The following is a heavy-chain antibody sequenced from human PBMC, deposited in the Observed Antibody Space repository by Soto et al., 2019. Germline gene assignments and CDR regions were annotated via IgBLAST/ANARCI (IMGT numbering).Heavy chain of an antibody. CDR3: ASTLDV. Sequence: QVQLVESGGGVVQHGRSLRLSCAASGFTFSSYAMHWVRQAPGKGLEWVAVISYDGSNKYYADSVKGRFTISRDNSKNTLYLQMNSLRADDTAVYYCASTLDVWGQGTTVTVSS. J-gene: IGHJ6*02. CDR1: GFTFSSYA. V-gene: IGHV3-30-3*01. CDR2: ISYDGSNK.